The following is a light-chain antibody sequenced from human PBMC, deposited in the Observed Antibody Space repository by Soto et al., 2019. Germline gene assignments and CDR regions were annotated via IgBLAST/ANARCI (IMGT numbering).Light chain of an antibody. Sequence: QSALTQPPSASGSPGQSVTISCTGTSNDVGGYNYVSWYQQHPGTAPKLMIYEVSKRPSGVPDRFSGSKSDNTASLTVPGLQAEDEADYYCSSYAGSNIVFGGGTKLTVL. CDR2: EVS. CDR3: SSYAGSNIV. V-gene: IGLV2-8*01. CDR1: SNDVGGYNY. J-gene: IGLJ2*01.